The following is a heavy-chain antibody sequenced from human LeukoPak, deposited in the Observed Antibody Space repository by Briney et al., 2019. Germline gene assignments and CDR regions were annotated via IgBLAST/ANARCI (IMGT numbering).Heavy chain of an antibody. CDR2: IYYSGST. V-gene: IGHV4-31*03. CDR1: GGSISSGGYY. D-gene: IGHD4-17*01. Sequence: SETLSLTCTVSGGSISSGGYYWSWIRQHPGKGLEWIGYIYYSGSTYYNPSPKSRVTISVDTSKNQFSLKLSSVTAADTAVYYCARDRSTVTTRVYYGMDVWGKGTTVTVSS. J-gene: IGHJ6*04. CDR3: ARDRSTVTTRVYYGMDV.